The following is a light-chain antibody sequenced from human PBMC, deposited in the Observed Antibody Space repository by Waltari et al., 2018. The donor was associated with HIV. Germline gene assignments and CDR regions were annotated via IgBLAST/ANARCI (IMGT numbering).Light chain of an antibody. CDR1: ALPKRY. J-gene: IGLJ3*02. CDR2: EDS. V-gene: IGLV3-10*01. Sequence: SYELTQPPSVSVSPGQTARITCSGDALPKRYAYWNQQKSGQAPVLVIYEDSKRPSGIPERFSGSSSGTMATLTISGAQVEDEADYYCYSRDSSGNSWVFGGGTKLTVL. CDR3: YSRDSSGNSWV.